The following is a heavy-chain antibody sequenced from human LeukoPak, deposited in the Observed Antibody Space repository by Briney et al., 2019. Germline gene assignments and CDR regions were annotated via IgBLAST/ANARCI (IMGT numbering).Heavy chain of an antibody. Sequence: SETLSLTCTVSGGSISSSSYYWGWIRQPPGKGLEWIGSIYYSGSTYYNPSLKSRVTISVDTSKNQFSLKLSSVTAADTAVYYCARGGLIVVVPAATKGVRYFDYWGQGTLVTVSS. J-gene: IGHJ4*02. D-gene: IGHD2-2*01. V-gene: IGHV4-39*07. CDR3: ARGGLIVVVPAATKGVRYFDY. CDR2: IYYSGST. CDR1: GGSISSSSYY.